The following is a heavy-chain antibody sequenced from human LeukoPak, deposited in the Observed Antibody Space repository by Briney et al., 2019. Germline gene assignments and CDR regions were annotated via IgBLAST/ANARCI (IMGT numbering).Heavy chain of an antibody. CDR2: ISGSGGST. Sequence: GSLRLSCAASGFTFSSYAMSWVRQAPGKGLEWVSAISGSGGSTYYADSVKGRFTISRDNSKNTLYLQMNSLRAEDTAVYYCASGYSYGPEAFDIWGQGTMVTVSS. CDR3: ASGYSYGPEAFDI. CDR1: GFTFSSYA. J-gene: IGHJ3*02. V-gene: IGHV3-23*01. D-gene: IGHD5-18*01.